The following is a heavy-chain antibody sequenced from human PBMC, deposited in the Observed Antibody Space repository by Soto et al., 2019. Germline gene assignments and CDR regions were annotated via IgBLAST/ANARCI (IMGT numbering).Heavy chain of an antibody. J-gene: IGHJ6*02. D-gene: IGHD2-21*01. CDR2: MNPNSGNT. CDR1: GYTFTSYD. Sequence: GASVKVSCKASGYTFTSYDINWVRQATGQGLEWMGWMNPNSGNTGYAQKFQGRVTMTRNTSISTAYMELSSLRSEDTAVYYCARFRLGDYYYGMDVWGQGTTVTVSS. V-gene: IGHV1-8*01. CDR3: ARFRLGDYYYGMDV.